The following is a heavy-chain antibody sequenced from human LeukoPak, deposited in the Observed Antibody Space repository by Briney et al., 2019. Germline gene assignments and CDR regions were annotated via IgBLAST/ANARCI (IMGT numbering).Heavy chain of an antibody. CDR3: ARHDPRGEPARLGFFDY. V-gene: IGHV4-59*08. Sequence: PSETLSLTCTVSGDSINNYYWSWIRQPPGKGLEWVGYIYYSGSTNYNPSLKRRVTISVDTSKNHFSLNLSSVTAADTAVYYCARHDPRGEPARLGFFDYWGQGTLVTVSS. CDR2: IYYSGST. CDR1: GDSINNYY. J-gene: IGHJ4*02. D-gene: IGHD6-6*01.